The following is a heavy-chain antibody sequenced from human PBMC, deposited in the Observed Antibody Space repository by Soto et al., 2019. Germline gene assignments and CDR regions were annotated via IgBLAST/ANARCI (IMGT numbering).Heavy chain of an antibody. V-gene: IGHV5-51*01. J-gene: IGHJ6*02. D-gene: IGHD3-10*01. CDR1: GYTFSNYW. CDR3: AGGGVRGVITRTRDYYGMDV. Sequence: PGESLKISCKGSGYTFSNYWIDWVRQMPVKGLEWMGIIYPGDSDTRYSPSFQGQVTISADKSISTAYLQWSSLKASDTAMYYCAGGGVRGVITRTRDYYGMDVWGQGTTVTVSS. CDR2: IYPGDSDT.